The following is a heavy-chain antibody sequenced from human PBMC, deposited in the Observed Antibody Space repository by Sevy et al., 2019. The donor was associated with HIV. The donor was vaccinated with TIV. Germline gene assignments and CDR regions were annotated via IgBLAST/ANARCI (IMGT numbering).Heavy chain of an antibody. J-gene: IGHJ1*01. Sequence: GGSLRLSCAASGFTFNFFSTHWVRQAPGKGLEWVATISFDGSNEHYADSVKGRFTISRDNSKNSLFLQMNSLRADDSAVYYCALERLSSAVAEYFHNWGQGTLVTVSS. CDR3: ALERLSSAVAEYFHN. CDR2: ISFDGSNE. D-gene: IGHD1-1*01. CDR1: GFTFNFFS. V-gene: IGHV3-30-3*01.